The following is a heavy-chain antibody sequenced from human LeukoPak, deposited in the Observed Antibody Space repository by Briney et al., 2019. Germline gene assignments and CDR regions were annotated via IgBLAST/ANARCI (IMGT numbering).Heavy chain of an antibody. CDR2: VSSSGGST. V-gene: IGHV3-23*01. CDR1: GFTFSNYA. CDR3: AKMNGVVPAIIDY. J-gene: IGHJ4*02. Sequence: GGSLRLSRAASGFTFSNYAMTWVRQAPGKGLEWVSGVSSSGGSTYYADSVKGRFTISRDNSKNTLYLQMNSLRAEDTAVYFCAKMNGVVPAIIDYWGQGTLVTVSS. D-gene: IGHD2-21*02.